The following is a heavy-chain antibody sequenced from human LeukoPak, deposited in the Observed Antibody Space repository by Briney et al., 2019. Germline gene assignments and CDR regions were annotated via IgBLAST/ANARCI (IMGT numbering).Heavy chain of an antibody. CDR2: INHSGRT. D-gene: IGHD3-22*01. V-gene: IGHV4-34*01. CDR3: ARGQYDSGGYHYGIRAFYFDY. Sequence: SETLSLTCGVYGESFSGDFWTWLRQAPGKGLEWIGEINHSGRTNYRPSLTSRVTISVDTSMNQFSLKLRSVTAADTAMYYCARGQYDSGGYHYGIRAFYFDYWGQGILVTVS. J-gene: IGHJ4*02. CDR1: GESFSGDF.